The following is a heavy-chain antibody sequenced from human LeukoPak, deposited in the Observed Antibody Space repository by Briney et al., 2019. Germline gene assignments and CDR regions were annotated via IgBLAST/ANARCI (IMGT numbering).Heavy chain of an antibody. D-gene: IGHD1-1*01. CDR1: GYTFTSYG. Sequence: ASVKVSCEASGYTFTSYGISWVRQAPGQGLGWMGWTSAHNDDTNYAETLQGRLTMTTDISTSTAYMELTRLRSDDTAVYYCARDWDSRNDYFDPWGQGTLVIVSS. J-gene: IGHJ4*02. CDR2: TSAHNDDT. V-gene: IGHV1-18*01. CDR3: ARDWDSRNDYFDP.